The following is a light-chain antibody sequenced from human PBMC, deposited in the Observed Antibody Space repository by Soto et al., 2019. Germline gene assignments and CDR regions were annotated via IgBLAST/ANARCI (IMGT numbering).Light chain of an antibody. CDR1: SSDVGTYNV. CDR2: GVN. CDR3: CSYASSNTVV. J-gene: IGLJ2*01. V-gene: IGLV2-23*02. Sequence: QSVLTQPASVSGSPGQPITISCTGTSSDVGTYNVVSWYQHHPGKAPKLIIYGVNKRPSGASDRFSGSKSGSTASLTISGLQAEDEADYYCCSYASSNTVVFGGGTQLTVL.